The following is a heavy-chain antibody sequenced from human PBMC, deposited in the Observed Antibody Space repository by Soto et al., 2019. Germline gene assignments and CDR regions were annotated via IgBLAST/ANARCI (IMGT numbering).Heavy chain of an antibody. J-gene: IGHJ6*02. CDR2: ISSSSSTI. D-gene: IGHD2-2*02. Sequence: GSLRLSCAASGFTFSTYSMNWVRQAPGKGLEWVSYISSSSSTIYYADSVKGRFTISRDNAKNSLYLQMNSLRDEDTAVYYCAREFCNSSSCYMSYYYGMDVWGQGTTVTVSS. V-gene: IGHV3-48*02. CDR3: AREFCNSSSCYMSYYYGMDV. CDR1: GFTFSTYS.